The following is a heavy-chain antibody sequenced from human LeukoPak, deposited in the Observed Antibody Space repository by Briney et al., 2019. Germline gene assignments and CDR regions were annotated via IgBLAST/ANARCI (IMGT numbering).Heavy chain of an antibody. CDR2: MNQDGSEK. CDR1: GFSFSNYW. Sequence: PGGSLRLSCAVSGFSFSNYWMTWVRQAPGKGLEWVANMNQDGSEKNYVDSVKGRFTISRDNAKNSLYLQMNSLRAEDTAVYYCARGKGWLDPWDQGTLVTVSS. J-gene: IGHJ5*02. CDR3: ARGKGWLDP. V-gene: IGHV3-7*01.